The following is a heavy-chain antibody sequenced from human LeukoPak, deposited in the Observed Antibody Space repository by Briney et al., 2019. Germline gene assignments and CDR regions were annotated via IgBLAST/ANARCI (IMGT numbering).Heavy chain of an antibody. CDR3: ARLGRRWLHPYYFDY. V-gene: IGHV4-38-2*02. D-gene: IGHD5-24*01. CDR2: IYHSGST. CDR1: GYSISSGYY. J-gene: IGHJ4*02. Sequence: SETLSLTCTVSGYSISSGYYWGWIRPPPGKGLEWIGSIYHSGSTYYNPSLKSRVTISVDTSKNQFSLKLSSVTAADTAVYYCARLGRRWLHPYYFDYWGQGTLVTVSS.